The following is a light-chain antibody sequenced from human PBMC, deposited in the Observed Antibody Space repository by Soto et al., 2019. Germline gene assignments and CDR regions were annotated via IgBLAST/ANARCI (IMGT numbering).Light chain of an antibody. CDR3: AAWDDSLNGLYV. CDR1: SSNIGSNT. CDR2: SNN. V-gene: IGLV1-44*01. Sequence: QSVLTQPPSASGTPGQRVTISCSGSSSNIGSNTVNWYQQLPGTAPKLLIYSNNQRPSGVPDRFSGSKSGTSASLAISGLQSXDEADYYCAAWDDSLNGLYVFGTGTKV. J-gene: IGLJ1*01.